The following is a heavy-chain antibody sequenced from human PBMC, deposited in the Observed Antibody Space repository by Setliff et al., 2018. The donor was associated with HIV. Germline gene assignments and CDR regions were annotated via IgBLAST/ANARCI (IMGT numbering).Heavy chain of an antibody. V-gene: IGHV1-8*02. CDR2: MNPNSGNT. CDR3: ARRIGFDV. J-gene: IGHJ3*01. CDR1: GYTFTDYD. D-gene: IGHD2-15*01. Sequence: ASVKVSCKASGYTFTDYDINWVRQATGQGPEWMGWMNPNSGNTGYAQKFQGRVTMTRDTSISTAYMELSNLGFEDTAVYYCARRIGFDVWGQGTMVTVSS.